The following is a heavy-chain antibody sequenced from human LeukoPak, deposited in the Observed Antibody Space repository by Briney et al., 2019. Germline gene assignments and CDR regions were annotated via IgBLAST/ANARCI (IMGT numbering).Heavy chain of an antibody. J-gene: IGHJ4*02. CDR1: GDSVSSKNGA. Sequence: PSQTLSLTCVVSGDSVSSKNGAWNWMRQSPSRGLEWLGRTYYRSKWYNDYAESMEGRMAISQDTSKNQYSLHLNSVTPDDTAVYYCARDFGTTGWHTFDYWGQGTPVTVSS. CDR2: TYYRSKWYN. CDR3: ARDFGTTGWHTFDY. D-gene: IGHD6-19*01. V-gene: IGHV6-1*01.